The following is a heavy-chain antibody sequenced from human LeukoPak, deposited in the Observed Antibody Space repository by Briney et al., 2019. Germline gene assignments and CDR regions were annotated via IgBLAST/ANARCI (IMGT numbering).Heavy chain of an antibody. CDR2: ISYDGSNK. D-gene: IGHD3-16*01. Sequence: GGSLRLSCAASGFTFSSYAMHWVRQAPGKGLEWVAVISYDGSNKYYADSVKGRFTISRDNSKNTLYLQMNSLRAEDTAVYYCAKGDLYVGFDYWGQGTLVTVSS. V-gene: IGHV3-30*04. CDR3: AKGDLYVGFDY. J-gene: IGHJ4*02. CDR1: GFTFSSYA.